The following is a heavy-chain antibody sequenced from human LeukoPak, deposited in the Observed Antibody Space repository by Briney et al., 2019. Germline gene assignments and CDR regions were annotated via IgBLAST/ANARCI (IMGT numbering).Heavy chain of an antibody. CDR1: GGSFIGFH. Sequence: SETLSLTCAVYGGSFIGFHWNWIRQAPGKGLEWIGDINHSGSTNYNPSLTSRVTISVDPSKNQFPLNLSSVTAADTAVYYCARGRRAIVLMVYGNWFDPWGQGTLVTVSS. V-gene: IGHV4-34*01. D-gene: IGHD2-8*01. CDR2: INHSGST. J-gene: IGHJ5*02. CDR3: ARGRRAIVLMVYGNWFDP.